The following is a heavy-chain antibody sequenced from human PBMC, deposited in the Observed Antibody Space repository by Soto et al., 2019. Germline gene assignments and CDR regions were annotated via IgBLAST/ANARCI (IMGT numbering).Heavy chain of an antibody. CDR3: ASGGWGSSWYEGGSRIDY. CDR2: IGAAGDT. CDR1: GFTFSNYD. V-gene: IGHV3-13*01. D-gene: IGHD6-13*01. J-gene: IGHJ4*02. Sequence: ESGGGLVQPGGSLRLSCAASGFTFSNYDMHWVRHVTGKGLEWVSAIGAAGDTYYPDSVKGRFTISRENAKNSLYLQMNSLRAEDTAVYYCASGGWGSSWYEGGSRIDYWGQGALVTVSS.